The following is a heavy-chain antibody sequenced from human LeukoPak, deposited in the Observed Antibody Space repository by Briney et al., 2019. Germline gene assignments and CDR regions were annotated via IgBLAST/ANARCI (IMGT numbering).Heavy chain of an antibody. CDR3: AKESSGAFDL. V-gene: IGHV3-23*01. CDR1: GLTFASYA. Sequence: GGSLRLSCTASGLTFASYAMSWVRQAPRKGLEWLSDVSGSGGTYYADSVKGRFTISRENSKNTLYLQMNSLRAEDTAVYYCAKESSGAFDLWGQGTMVTVSS. J-gene: IGHJ3*01. CDR2: VSGSGGT.